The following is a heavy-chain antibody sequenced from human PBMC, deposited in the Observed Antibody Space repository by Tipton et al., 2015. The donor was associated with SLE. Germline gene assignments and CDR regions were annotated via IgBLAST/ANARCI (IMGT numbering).Heavy chain of an antibody. CDR2: IYYREGT. J-gene: IGHJ6*02. CDR3: ARHHGSGWLYGLDV. Sequence: LRLSCAVSGYSINSGYYWGWIRQPPGKGLEWIGYIYYREGTNYSPSLKSRVTISLDASKNQLSLKLISVTAADTAVYYCARHHGSGWLYGLDVWGQGTTVTVSS. V-gene: IGHV4-38-2*01. D-gene: IGHD6-19*01. CDR1: GYSINSGYY.